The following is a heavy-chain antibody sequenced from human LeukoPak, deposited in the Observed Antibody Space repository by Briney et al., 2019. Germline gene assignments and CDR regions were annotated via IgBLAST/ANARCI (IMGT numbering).Heavy chain of an antibody. V-gene: IGHV4-59*01. D-gene: IGHD1-26*01. CDR2: IYYSGST. J-gene: IGHJ4*02. CDR3: ARGGYSGSCYRLLPLDY. CDR1: GGSISSYY. Sequence: ASETLSLTCTVSGGSISSYYWSWIRQPPGKGLEWIGYIYYSGSTNYNPSLKSRVTISVDTSKNQFSLKLSSVTAADTAVYYCARGGYSGSCYRLLPLDYWGQGTLVTVSS.